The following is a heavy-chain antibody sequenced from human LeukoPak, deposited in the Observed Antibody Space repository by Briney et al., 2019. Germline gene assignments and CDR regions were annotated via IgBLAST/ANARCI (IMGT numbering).Heavy chain of an antibody. J-gene: IGHJ4*02. D-gene: IGHD6-19*01. CDR1: GFTFSSYW. V-gene: IGHV3-74*01. Sequence: PGGSLRLSCAASGFTFSSYWVRWVRHAPGKGLVWVSRINSDGSSTSYADSVKARFTISRDNAKNTLYLQMNSLRAEDTAVYYCARVKGAVAANWGQGTLVTVSS. CDR3: ARVKGAVAAN. CDR2: INSDGSST.